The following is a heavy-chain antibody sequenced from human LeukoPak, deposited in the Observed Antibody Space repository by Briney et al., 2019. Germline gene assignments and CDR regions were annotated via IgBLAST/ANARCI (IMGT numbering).Heavy chain of an antibody. CDR3: AGSRYFDWLLYPVGY. V-gene: IGHV4-34*01. CDR1: GVSFSGYY. CDR2: INHSGST. Sequence: PSETLSLTCAAYGVSFSGYYWSWIRQAPGKGLEWVWEINHSGSTNYNPSLKRRRTISVGASKNKFSLKLITGTAADTAVYYCAGSRYFDWLLYPVGYWGQGTLVTVSS. D-gene: IGHD3-9*01. J-gene: IGHJ4*02.